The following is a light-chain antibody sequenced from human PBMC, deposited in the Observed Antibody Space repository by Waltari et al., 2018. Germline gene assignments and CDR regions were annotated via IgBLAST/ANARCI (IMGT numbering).Light chain of an antibody. CDR3: CSYAGSNNL. V-gene: IGLV2-8*01. Sequence: QSALTQPPSASGSPGQSVTISCTGTSSDVGAYNFVSWYQQHPGKAPKLLIYEVSKRPSGVPDCCSGSKAGNTASLTVSGLQAEDEADYYCCSYAGSNNLFGGGTKLTVL. CDR2: EVS. CDR1: SSDVGAYNF. J-gene: IGLJ2*01.